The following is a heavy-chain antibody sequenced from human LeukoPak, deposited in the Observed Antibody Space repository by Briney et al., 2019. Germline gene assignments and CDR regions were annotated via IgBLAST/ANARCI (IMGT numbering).Heavy chain of an antibody. CDR3: AKDIELST. Sequence: GGSLRLSCVVSGFNFRDAAMTWVRQAPGKGLEWVALISSSGKNAYYGDSVKGRFTISRDNSDNTLPLHMNSLRVEDTAIYYCAKDIELSTWGLGTMVTVSS. V-gene: IGHV3-23*01. J-gene: IGHJ3*01. CDR2: ISSSGKNA. D-gene: IGHD3-16*02. CDR1: GFNFRDAA.